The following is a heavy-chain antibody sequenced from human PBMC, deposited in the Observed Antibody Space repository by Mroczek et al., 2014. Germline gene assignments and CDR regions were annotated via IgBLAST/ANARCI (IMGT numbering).Heavy chain of an antibody. V-gene: IGHV4-59*01. Sequence: QVQLVESGPGLVKPSETLSLTCTVSGGSISSYYWSWIQQPPGKGLEWIGYIYYSGSTNYNPSLKSRVTISVDTSKNQFSLKLSSVTAADTAVYYCARDLGAVRDGRGAWYFDLWGRGTLVTVSS. CDR2: IYYSGST. J-gene: IGHJ2*01. CDR3: ARDLGAVRDGRGAWYFDL. D-gene: IGHD5-24*01. CDR1: GGSISSYY.